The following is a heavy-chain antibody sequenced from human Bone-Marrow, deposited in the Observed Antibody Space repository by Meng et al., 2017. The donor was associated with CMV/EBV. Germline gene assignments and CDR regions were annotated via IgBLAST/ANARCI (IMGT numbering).Heavy chain of an antibody. Sequence: GESLKISCAASGFTFSSYAMHWVRQAPGKGLEWVAVISYDGSNKYYADSVKGRFTISRDNSKNTLYLQMNSLRAEDTAVYYCARGELELRGAFDPWGQGTLVT. D-gene: IGHD1-7*01. CDR2: ISYDGSNK. CDR1: GFTFSSYA. J-gene: IGHJ5*02. CDR3: ARGELELRGAFDP. V-gene: IGHV3-30-3*01.